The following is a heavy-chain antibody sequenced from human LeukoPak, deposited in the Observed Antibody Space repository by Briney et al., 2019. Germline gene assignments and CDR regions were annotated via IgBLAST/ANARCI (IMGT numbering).Heavy chain of an antibody. J-gene: IGHJ3*02. CDR1: DGSLSGHY. V-gene: IGHV4-59*08. CDR2: VSYSGST. D-gene: IGHD3-16*01. CDR3: ARRFIGPSASWGAFDI. Sequence: SETLSLTCTVSDGSLSGHYWSWIRQPPGRGLESIGFVSYSGSTNYNPSLKGRVTISLDTSKNQFSLKLSSVTAADTALYYWARRFIGPSASWGAFDIWGQGIMVTVSS.